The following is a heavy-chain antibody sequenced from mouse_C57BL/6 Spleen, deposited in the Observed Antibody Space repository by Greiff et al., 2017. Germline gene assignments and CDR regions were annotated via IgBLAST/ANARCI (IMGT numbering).Heavy chain of an antibody. D-gene: IGHD1-1*01. Sequence: QVQLQQSGPELVKPGASVKISCKASGYAFSSSWMNWVKQRPGKGLEWIGRIYPGDGDTNYNGKFKGKATLAAHKYSSTAYMQLSSLTSEDSAVYFCARKWNSYYYGSTLWAMDYWGQGTSVTVSS. CDR2: IYPGDGDT. V-gene: IGHV1-82*01. CDR3: ARKWNSYYYGSTLWAMDY. J-gene: IGHJ4*01. CDR1: GYAFSSSW.